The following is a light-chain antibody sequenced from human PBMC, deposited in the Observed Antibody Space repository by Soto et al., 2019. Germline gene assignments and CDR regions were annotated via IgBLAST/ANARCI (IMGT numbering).Light chain of an antibody. CDR3: AAWDDSLNGLV. CDR2: TNN. J-gene: IGLJ2*01. V-gene: IGLV1-44*01. Sequence: QLVLTQPPSASGTPGQRVTISCSGSSSNIGSKSVNWYQQLPGTAPKLLMYTNNQRPSGVPDRFSGSKSGTSASLAISGLQSEDEADYYCAAWDDSLNGLVFGGGTKLTVL. CDR1: SSNIGSKS.